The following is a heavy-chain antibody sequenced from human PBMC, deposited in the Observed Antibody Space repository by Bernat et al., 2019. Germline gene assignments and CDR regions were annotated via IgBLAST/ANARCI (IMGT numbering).Heavy chain of an antibody. CDR1: GFTFSSYS. CDR2: ISSSGRTI. D-gene: IGHD1-26*01. Sequence: EVQLVESGGGLVQPGGSLRLSCAASGFTFSSYSMNWVRQAPGKGLEWVSYISSSGRTIYSADSVKGRFTISSDNAKNSLYLQMNSLSAEDTAVYYCASGGNSGSRRFAYWGQGTLVTVSS. J-gene: IGHJ4*02. CDR3: ASGGNSGSRRFAY. V-gene: IGHV3-48*01.